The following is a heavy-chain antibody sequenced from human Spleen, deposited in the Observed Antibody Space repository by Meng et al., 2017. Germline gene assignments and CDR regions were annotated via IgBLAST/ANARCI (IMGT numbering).Heavy chain of an antibody. CDR1: GYSISSGYY. D-gene: IGHD6-13*01. Sequence: SETLSLTCTVSGYSISSGYYWCWIRQPPGKGGEWIGSIYHSGSTFYNPSLKSRVTISVDTSKNQFSLKLSSVTATDTAVYYCARDPGGLAADGTGDYWGQGTLVTVSS. V-gene: IGHV4-38-2*02. J-gene: IGHJ4*02. CDR3: ARDPGGLAADGTGDY. CDR2: IYHSGST.